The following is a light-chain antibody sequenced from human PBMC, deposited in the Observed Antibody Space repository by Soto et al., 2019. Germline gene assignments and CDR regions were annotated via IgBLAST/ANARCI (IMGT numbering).Light chain of an antibody. CDR1: SSNIGTNI. Sequence: VVTQPPSVSGTPGQRVTISCSGSSSNIGTNIVNWYQHLPGTAPKLLIYANNQRPSGVPDRFSGSRSGTSASLAISGLQSEDEADYYCAAWDDSLNGPVFGGGTKLTVL. J-gene: IGLJ2*01. CDR2: ANN. V-gene: IGLV1-44*01. CDR3: AAWDDSLNGPV.